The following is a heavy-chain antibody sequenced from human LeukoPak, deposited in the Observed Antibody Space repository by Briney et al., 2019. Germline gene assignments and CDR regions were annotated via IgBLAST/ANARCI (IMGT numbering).Heavy chain of an antibody. V-gene: IGHV3-11*04. CDR1: GFTFSDYH. J-gene: IGHJ4*02. D-gene: IGHD3-16*01. CDR2: ITSSGSTI. CDR3: ARCSDWGGDY. Sequence: GGSLRLSCAASGFTFSDYHMSWFRQAPGKGLEWLSYITSSGSTIYYAGSVKGRFTISRDNAKNSLYLQINSLRADDTAVYYCARCSDWGGDYWGQGTLVTVSS.